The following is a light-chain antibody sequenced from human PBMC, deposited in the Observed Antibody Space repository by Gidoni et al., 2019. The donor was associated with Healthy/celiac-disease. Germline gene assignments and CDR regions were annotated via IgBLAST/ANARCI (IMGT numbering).Light chain of an antibody. Sequence: DIQMTQSPSSLSASVGDRVTITCRASQSISSYLNWYQQKPGKAPKLLIYAASSLQSGVPSRFSGSGSGTDFTLTISSLQPEDFATYYCQQSYSTPPVTFGQETKVEIK. V-gene: IGKV1-39*01. CDR1: QSISSY. J-gene: IGKJ1*01. CDR2: AAS. CDR3: QQSYSTPPVT.